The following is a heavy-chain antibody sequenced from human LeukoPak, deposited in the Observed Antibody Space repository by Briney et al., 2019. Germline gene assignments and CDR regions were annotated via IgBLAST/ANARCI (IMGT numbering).Heavy chain of an antibody. CDR1: GFTFSSYA. CDR2: ISATGGST. D-gene: IGHD3-10*01. CDR3: AKDLSVVRYGSGYFDY. V-gene: IGHV3-23*01. Sequence: PGGSLRLSCAASGFTFSSYAMDWVRQAPGKGLEWVSAISATGGSTYYADSVKGWFTISRDNSKNTLYLQMNSLRAEDTAVYYCAKDLSVVRYGSGYFDYWGQGTLVTVSS. J-gene: IGHJ4*02.